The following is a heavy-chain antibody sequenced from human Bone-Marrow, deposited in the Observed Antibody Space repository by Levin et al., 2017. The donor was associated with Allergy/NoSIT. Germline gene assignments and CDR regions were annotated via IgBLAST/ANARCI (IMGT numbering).Heavy chain of an antibody. J-gene: IGHJ4*02. CDR3: AKDLKVYDIEAYFDL. D-gene: IGHD3-22*01. CDR1: GFNFGSHA. Sequence: GGSLRLSCVASGFNFGSHALSWVRQAPGKGPEWVSSISGGGHSTFYTPSVMGRFTISRDASKNTVSLQMTNLRVEDTAKYFCAKDLKVYDIEAYFDLWGRGTLVTVSS. V-gene: IGHV3-23*01. CDR2: ISGGGHST.